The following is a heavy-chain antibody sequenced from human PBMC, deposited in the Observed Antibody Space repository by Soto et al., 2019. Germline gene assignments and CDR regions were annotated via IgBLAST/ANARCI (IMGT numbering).Heavy chain of an antibody. CDR3: ARENKMVRGVIIRNLSGYYYYGMDV. CDR1: GGTFSSYA. D-gene: IGHD3-10*01. J-gene: IGHJ6*02. CDR2: IIPIFGTA. Sequence: GASVKVSCKASGGTFSSYAISWVRQAPGQGLEWMGGIIPIFGTANYAQKFQGRVTITADKSTSTAYMELSSLRSEDTAVYYCARENKMVRGVIIRNLSGYYYYGMDVWGQGTTVTVS. V-gene: IGHV1-69*06.